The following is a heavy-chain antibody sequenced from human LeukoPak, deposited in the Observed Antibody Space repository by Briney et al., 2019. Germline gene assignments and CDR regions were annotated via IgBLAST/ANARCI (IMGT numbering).Heavy chain of an antibody. D-gene: IGHD2-21*02. Sequence: ASVKVSCKASGYTFTGYYVHWVRQAPGQGLEWMGRINPNSGVTNYAQKFQGRVTMTRDTSISTAYMELGRLRSDDTAVYYCARDYCGGDCFPDYWGQGTLVTVSS. CDR3: ARDYCGGDCFPDY. CDR1: GYTFTGYY. J-gene: IGHJ4*02. V-gene: IGHV1-2*06. CDR2: INPNSGVT.